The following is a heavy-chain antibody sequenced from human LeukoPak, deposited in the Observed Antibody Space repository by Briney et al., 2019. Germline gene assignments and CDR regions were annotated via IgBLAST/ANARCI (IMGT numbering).Heavy chain of an antibody. V-gene: IGHV1-18*01. J-gene: IGHJ4*02. CDR3: ARDWGWDCSGGSCYSDHFDY. Sequence: ASVKVSCKASGYTFTSYGISCVRQTPGQGLEWMGWISAYNGNTNYTRKLQGRVTMTTDTSTSTAYMELRSLRSDDTAVYYCARDWGWDCSGGSCYSDHFDYWGQGTLVTVSS. CDR2: ISAYNGNT. CDR1: GYTFTSYG. D-gene: IGHD2-15*01.